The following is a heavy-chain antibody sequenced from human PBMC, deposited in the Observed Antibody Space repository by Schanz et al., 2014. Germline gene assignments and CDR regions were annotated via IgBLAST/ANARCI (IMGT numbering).Heavy chain of an antibody. CDR3: AKDMSIFCSHGLDA. J-gene: IGHJ3*01. V-gene: IGHV3-9*01. Sequence: EVQLVESGGGLVQPGRSLRLSCAASGFTFDNYAMHWVRQAPGKGLEWVSGISWNSGDIAYADSVKGRFTVSRDNFRNSVFLQMNSLEPGDTALYFCAKDMSIFCSHGLDAWGPGTMVTVSA. CDR1: GFTFDNYA. CDR2: ISWNSGDI. D-gene: IGHD3-3*01.